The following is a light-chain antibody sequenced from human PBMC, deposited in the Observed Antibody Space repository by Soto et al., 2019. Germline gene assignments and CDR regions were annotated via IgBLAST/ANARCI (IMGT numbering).Light chain of an antibody. CDR2: AAS. V-gene: IGKV1-8*01. CDR3: QQYYSYPHT. J-gene: IGKJ2*01. Sequence: AIRMTQSPSSLSASTGDRVTITCRASQGISSYLAWYQQKPGKAPKLLIYAASTLQSGVPSRFSGSGSGTDFTLTISCLQPEDFATYYCQQYYSYPHTFGLGTKLEIK. CDR1: QGISSY.